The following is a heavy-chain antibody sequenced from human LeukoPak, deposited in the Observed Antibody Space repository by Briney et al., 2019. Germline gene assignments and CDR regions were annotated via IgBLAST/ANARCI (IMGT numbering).Heavy chain of an antibody. J-gene: IGHJ4*02. V-gene: IGHV3-33*08. CDR1: GFTFDNFG. CDR3: VRGRDEYSSASYGGEFDS. Sequence: TGGSLRLSCVASGFTFDNFGMHWVRQAPGRGLEWVAFMWYDETTEHYVESVKGRFIISRDNSKKSLFLEMNSLRAEDTAVYYCVRGRDEYSSASYGGEFDSWGQGTLVIVSS. CDR2: MWYDETTE. D-gene: IGHD6-19*01.